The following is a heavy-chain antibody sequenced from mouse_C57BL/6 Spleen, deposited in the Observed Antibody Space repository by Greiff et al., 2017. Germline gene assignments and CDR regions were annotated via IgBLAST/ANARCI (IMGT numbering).Heavy chain of an antibody. V-gene: IGHV2-2*01. J-gene: IGHJ2*01. Sequence: VQGVESGPGLVQPSQSLSITCTVSGFSLTSYGVHWVRQSPGKGLEWLGVIWSGGSTDYNAAFISRLSISKDNSKSQVFFKMNSLQADDTAIYYCARMRNWYYFDYWGQGTTLTVSS. CDR1: GFSLTSYG. D-gene: IGHD4-1*01. CDR3: ARMRNWYYFDY. CDR2: IWSGGST.